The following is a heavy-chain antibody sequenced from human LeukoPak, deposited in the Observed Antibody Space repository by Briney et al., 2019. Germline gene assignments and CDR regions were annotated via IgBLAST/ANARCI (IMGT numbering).Heavy chain of an antibody. CDR2: INHSGST. V-gene: IGHV4-34*01. D-gene: IGHD5-12*01. J-gene: IGHJ5*02. Sequence: SETLSLTCAVYGWSFSGYYWSWIRQPPGKGLEWIGEINHSGSTNYNPSLKSRVTISVDTSKNQFPLKLSSVTAADTAVYYCARWRSGGSGYDVPLFNWFDPWGQGTLVTVSS. CDR1: GWSFSGYY. CDR3: ARWRSGGSGYDVPLFNWFDP.